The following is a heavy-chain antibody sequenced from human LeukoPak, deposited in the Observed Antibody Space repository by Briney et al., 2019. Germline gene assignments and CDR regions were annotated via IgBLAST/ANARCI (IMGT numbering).Heavy chain of an antibody. V-gene: IGHV3-23*01. CDR2: INGSGGST. CDR3: AKDFISRGSGWFFDY. CDR1: GFTFSSYA. D-gene: IGHD6-19*01. J-gene: IGHJ4*02. Sequence: PGGSLRLSCVASGFTFSSYAMSWVRQAPGKGLEWVSAINGSGGSTYYADSVKGRFTISRDNSKNTLYLQMNSLRAEDTAVYYCAKDFISRGSGWFFDYWGQGTLVTVSS.